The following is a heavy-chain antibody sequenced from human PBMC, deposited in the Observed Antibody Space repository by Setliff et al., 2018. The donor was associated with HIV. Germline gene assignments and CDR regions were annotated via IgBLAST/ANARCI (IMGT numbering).Heavy chain of an antibody. Sequence: LSLTCAASGFTFSSSWMSWVRQAPGKGLEWVANIKEDGSEKYFVDSVKGRFTASRDNARNSLYLQMNSLRAEDTAVYYCASVLFNRKGWHWDRWGQGTLVTVSS. V-gene: IGHV3-7*03. J-gene: IGHJ4*02. CDR3: ASVLFNRKGWHWDR. CDR2: IKEDGSEK. CDR1: GFTFSSSW. D-gene: IGHD6-19*01.